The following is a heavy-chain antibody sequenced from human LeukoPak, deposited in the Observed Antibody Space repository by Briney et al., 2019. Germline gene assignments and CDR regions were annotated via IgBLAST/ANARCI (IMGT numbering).Heavy chain of an antibody. CDR2: ISGSGGST. CDR1: GFTVSSNY. J-gene: IGHJ4*02. CDR3: AKETDYYDSSGYVDY. D-gene: IGHD3-22*01. V-gene: IGHV3-23*01. Sequence: GGSLRLSCAASGFTVSSNYMSWVRQAPGKGLEWVSAISGSGGSTYYADSVKGRFTISRDNSKNTLYLQMNSLRAEDTAVYYCAKETDYYDSSGYVDYWGQGTLVTVSS.